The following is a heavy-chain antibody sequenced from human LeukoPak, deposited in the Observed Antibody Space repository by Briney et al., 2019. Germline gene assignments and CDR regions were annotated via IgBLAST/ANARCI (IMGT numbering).Heavy chain of an antibody. Sequence: KSSETLSLTCTVSGGSITSGDYYWRWIRQPPGKGLVWIGYIYYSGSTYYNPSLKSRVTISVDTSKNQFSLKLSSVTAADTAVYYCARLKQWLVSIDYWGQGTLVTVSS. CDR1: GGSITSGDYY. D-gene: IGHD6-19*01. J-gene: IGHJ4*02. CDR3: ARLKQWLVSIDY. CDR2: IYYSGST. V-gene: IGHV4-30-4*08.